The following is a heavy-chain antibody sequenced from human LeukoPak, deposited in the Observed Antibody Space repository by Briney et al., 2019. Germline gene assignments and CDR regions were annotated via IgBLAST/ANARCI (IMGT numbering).Heavy chain of an antibody. CDR3: ARQGRVAAADTNDWFDP. CDR1: GYSFTSYW. CDR2: IYPGDSDT. V-gene: IGHV5-51*01. Sequence: GESLQISCQGSGYSFTSYWIGWVRQMPGKGLEWMGIIYPGDSDTRYSPSFQGQVTISADKSISTAYLQWSSLKASDTAMYYCARQGRVAAADTNDWFDPWGQGTLVTVSS. J-gene: IGHJ5*02. D-gene: IGHD6-13*01.